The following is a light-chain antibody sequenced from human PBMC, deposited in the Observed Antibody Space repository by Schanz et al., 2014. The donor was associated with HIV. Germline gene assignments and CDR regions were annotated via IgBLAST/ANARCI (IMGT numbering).Light chain of an antibody. Sequence: EIVLPQSPVILSLSPGERATLSCRASQTVSSNSLGWYQQKRGQVPRLLIYSTSRRANGIPDRFSGSGSGTDFTLTISRLEPEDFAVYYCQHYGSSFGPGTKVDIK. CDR1: QTVSSNS. CDR3: QHYGSS. V-gene: IGKV3-20*01. CDR2: STS. J-gene: IGKJ3*01.